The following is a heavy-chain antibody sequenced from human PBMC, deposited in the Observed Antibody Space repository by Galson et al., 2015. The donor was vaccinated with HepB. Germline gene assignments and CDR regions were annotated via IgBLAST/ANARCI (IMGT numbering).Heavy chain of an antibody. Sequence: SLRLSCAASGFTFNRYGMHWVRQAPGRGLEWVAVIWYDGSNKYYADSVKGRFTISRDNSKNTLYLQMNSLRAEDTAVYYCARETDGFLEWSRPESEAEYWGQGTLVTVSS. CDR2: IWYDGSNK. D-gene: IGHD3-3*01. CDR3: ARETDGFLEWSRPESEAEY. V-gene: IGHV3-33*01. CDR1: GFTFNRYG. J-gene: IGHJ4*02.